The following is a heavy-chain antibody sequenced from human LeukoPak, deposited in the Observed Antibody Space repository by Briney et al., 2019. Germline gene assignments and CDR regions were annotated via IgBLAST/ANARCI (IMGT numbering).Heavy chain of an antibody. CDR2: INPNCGGT. CDR3: ARRTRGDWNLDY. CDR1: GYTFTGYY. D-gene: IGHD1-1*01. V-gene: IGHV1-2*02. J-gene: IGHJ4*02. Sequence: ASVKVSCKASGYTFTGYYMHWVRQAPGQGLEWMGWINPNCGGTNYAQKFQGRVTMTRDTSISTAYMALSRLRSDDTAVYYCARRTRGDWNLDYWGQGTLVTVSS.